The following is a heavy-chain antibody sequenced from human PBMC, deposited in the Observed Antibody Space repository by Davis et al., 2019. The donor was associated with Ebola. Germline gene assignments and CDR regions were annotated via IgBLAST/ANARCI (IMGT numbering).Heavy chain of an antibody. V-gene: IGHV1-46*01. CDR3: ARGGVGATFSSYYYYGMDV. Sequence: ASVKVSCKASGYTFTSYYIHWVRQAPGQGLEWMGIINPTGGTTTYAQKFQGRVTMTRDTSTSTVYMELSSLRSEDTAVYYCARGGVGATFSSYYYYGMDVWGQGTTVTVSS. J-gene: IGHJ6*02. D-gene: IGHD1-26*01. CDR2: INPTGGTT. CDR1: GYTFTSYY.